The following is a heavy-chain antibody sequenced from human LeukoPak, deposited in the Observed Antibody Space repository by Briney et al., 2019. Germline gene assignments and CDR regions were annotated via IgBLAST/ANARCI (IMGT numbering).Heavy chain of an antibody. CDR2: ISSSSSYI. Sequence: GGSLRLSCAASRFTFRSYSMNWVRQAPGKGLEWVSSISSSSSYIYYADSVKGRFTISRDNAKNSLSLQMNSLRAEDTAVYYCAGDGALAGPRDYHFYMDVWGKGTTVTVPS. V-gene: IGHV3-21*01. CDR1: RFTFRSYS. J-gene: IGHJ6*03. CDR3: AGDGALAGPRDYHFYMDV. D-gene: IGHD6-19*01.